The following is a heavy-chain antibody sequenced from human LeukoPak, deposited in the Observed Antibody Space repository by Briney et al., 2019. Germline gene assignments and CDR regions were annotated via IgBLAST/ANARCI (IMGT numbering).Heavy chain of an antibody. V-gene: IGHV3-23*01. J-gene: IGHJ4*02. Sequence: GGSLTLSCAASGFTFSDYAMSWVRQAPGKGLEWVSTASYYVGKQYHADSVRGRFTVSRDNSRNTVSLQMSSLRVEDTGIYYCAKAGIGADGAGSLCEYWGQGTLVTVFS. CDR3: AKAGIGADGAGSLCEY. CDR2: ASYYVGKQ. D-gene: IGHD1-1*01. CDR1: GFTFSDYA.